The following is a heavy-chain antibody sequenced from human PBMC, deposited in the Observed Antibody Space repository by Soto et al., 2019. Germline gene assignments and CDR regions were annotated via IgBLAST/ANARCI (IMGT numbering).Heavy chain of an antibody. CDR3: ARAEGYNWNGMDI. CDR2: INHSGST. CDR1: GGSFSGYY. D-gene: IGHD1-20*01. V-gene: IGHV4-34*01. Sequence: SETLSLTYAFYGGSFSGYYGSWIRQPPGKGLEWIGEINHSGSTNYNPSLKSRVTIPVDTSKNQFSLKLSSVTAADTAVYYCARAEGYNWNGMDIWGQGTTVTVSS. J-gene: IGHJ6*02.